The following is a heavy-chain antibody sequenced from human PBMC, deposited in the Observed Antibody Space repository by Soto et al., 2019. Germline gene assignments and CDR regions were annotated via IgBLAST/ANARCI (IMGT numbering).Heavy chain of an antibody. CDR1: GYTFTSYS. CDR2: INAGNGNT. V-gene: IGHV1-3*01. D-gene: IGHD4-17*01. J-gene: IGHJ4*02. Sequence: ASVKVSCKASGYTFTSYSMHWVRQAPGQRLEWMGWINAGNGNTKYSQKFQGRVTITRDTSASTAYMELSSLRSEDTAVYYCARSRGTVTIDYWGQGTLVTVSS. CDR3: ARSRGTVTIDY.